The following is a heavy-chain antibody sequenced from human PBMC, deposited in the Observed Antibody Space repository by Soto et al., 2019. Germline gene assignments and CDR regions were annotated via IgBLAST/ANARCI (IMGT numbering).Heavy chain of an antibody. CDR1: GFSFRPYG. CDR3: ANGGGGYYDYSLGY. D-gene: IGHD3-3*01. Sequence: RGSLRLSCEASGFSFRPYGMHWVRQAPGKGLEWVAVISNDGSHEYYTESVKGRFTISRDNSKNTLYLQMNSLRPEDTAVYYCANGGGGYYDYSLGYWGQGTRVTVSS. CDR2: ISNDGSHE. V-gene: IGHV3-30*18. J-gene: IGHJ4*02.